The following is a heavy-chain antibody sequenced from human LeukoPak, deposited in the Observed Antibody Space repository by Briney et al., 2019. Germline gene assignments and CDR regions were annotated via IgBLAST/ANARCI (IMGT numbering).Heavy chain of an antibody. J-gene: IGHJ4*02. CDR3: ARGPYDYVWGSYRPIDY. D-gene: IGHD3-16*02. CDR1: GGSFSGYY. CDR2: INHSGST. V-gene: IGHV4-34*01. Sequence: SETLSLTCAVYGGSFSGYYWSWIRQPPGKGLEWIGEINHSGSTNYNPSLKSRVTISVDTSKNQFSLKLSSVTAADTALYYCARGPYDYVWGSYRPIDYWGQGTLVTVSS.